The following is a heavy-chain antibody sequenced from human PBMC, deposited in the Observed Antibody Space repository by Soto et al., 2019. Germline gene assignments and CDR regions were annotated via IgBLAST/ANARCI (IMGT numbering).Heavy chain of an antibody. CDR1: GFSFSLYA. Sequence: EVQLLESGGGLMQPGESLRLSCAASGFSFSLYAMTWVRQAPGKGLEWVSTISGTGSTYYADSVKGRFTISRDNSKATVYLQMNNLRAEDTAVYYCAKRDGAAAAGIDYWGQGNLVTVSS. D-gene: IGHD6-13*01. CDR3: AKRDGAAAAGIDY. J-gene: IGHJ4*02. V-gene: IGHV3-23*01. CDR2: ISGTGST.